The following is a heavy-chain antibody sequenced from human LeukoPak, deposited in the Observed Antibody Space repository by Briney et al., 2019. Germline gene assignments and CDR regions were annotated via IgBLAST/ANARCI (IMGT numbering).Heavy chain of an antibody. D-gene: IGHD6-13*01. CDR2: IYYSGST. CDR3: ARGGQQRFDY. Sequence: SETLSLTCTVSGASISSYYWSWIRQPPGKGLEWIGYIYYSGSTNYNPSLKSRVTISVDTSKNQFSLKLSSVTAADTAVYYCARGGQQRFDYWGQGTLVTVSS. V-gene: IGHV4-59*01. CDR1: GASISSYY. J-gene: IGHJ4*02.